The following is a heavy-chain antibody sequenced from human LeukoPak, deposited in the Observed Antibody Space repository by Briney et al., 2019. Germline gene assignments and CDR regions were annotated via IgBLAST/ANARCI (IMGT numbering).Heavy chain of an antibody. CDR1: GGSISSGYY. CDR2: IYHSGST. J-gene: IGHJ4*02. D-gene: IGHD1-26*01. V-gene: IGHV4-38-2*02. Sequence: SETLSLTCTVSGGSISSGYYWGWIRQPPGKGLEWIGSIYHSGSTYYNPSLKSRVTISVDTSKNQFSLKLSSVTAADTAVYYCARQREWELLIDYWGQGTLVTVSS. CDR3: ARQREWELLIDY.